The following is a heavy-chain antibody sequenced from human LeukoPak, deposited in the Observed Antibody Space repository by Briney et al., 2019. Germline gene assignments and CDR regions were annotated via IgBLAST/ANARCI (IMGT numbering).Heavy chain of an antibody. CDR1: GGSFSGYY. CDR3: ARGLYYDFWSGYPGYFDY. Sequence: PSETLSLTCAVYGGSFSGYYWSWIRQPPGKGLEWIGEINHSGSTNYSPSLKSRVTISVDTSKNQFSLKLSSVTAADTAVYYCARGLYYDFWSGYPGYFDYWGQGTLVTVSS. V-gene: IGHV4-34*01. D-gene: IGHD3-3*01. J-gene: IGHJ4*02. CDR2: INHSGST.